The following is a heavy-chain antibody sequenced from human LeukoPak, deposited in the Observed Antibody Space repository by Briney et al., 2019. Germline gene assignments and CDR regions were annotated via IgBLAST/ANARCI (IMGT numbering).Heavy chain of an antibody. CDR3: AKWGDYDVLTGYYVSDY. D-gene: IGHD3-9*01. CDR2: ITGSGGNT. V-gene: IGHV3-23*01. J-gene: IGHJ4*02. CDR1: GFTFSNYA. Sequence: GGSLRLSSAVSGFTFSNYAMSWVRQAPGKGLEWVSAITGSGGNTYYADSVKGRFTISRDNSKNTVFLQMNSLRAEDTAVYYCAKWGDYDVLTGYYVSDYWGQGTLVTVSS.